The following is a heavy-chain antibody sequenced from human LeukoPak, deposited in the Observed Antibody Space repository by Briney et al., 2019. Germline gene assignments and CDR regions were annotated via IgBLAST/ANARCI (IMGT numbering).Heavy chain of an antibody. CDR3: ARLGGLRGAFDI. CDR2: IYYSGST. J-gene: IGHJ3*02. Sequence: SETLSLTCTVSGGSISGSSYYWGWIRQPPGKGLEWIGSIYYSGSTYYNPSLKSRVTISVDTSKNQFSLKLNSVTAADTAVYYCARLGGLRGAFDIWGQGTTVTVSS. CDR1: GGSISGSSYY. D-gene: IGHD3-16*01. V-gene: IGHV4-39*01.